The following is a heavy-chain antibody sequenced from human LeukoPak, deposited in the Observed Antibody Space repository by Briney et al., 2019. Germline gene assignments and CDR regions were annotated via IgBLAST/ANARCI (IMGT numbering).Heavy chain of an antibody. V-gene: IGHV3-7*03. Sequence: GGSLRLSCAASGVALSSHWMTWVRQVPGRGPEWVANVNRDGSETYYLDSVKGRFTISKDNAKNSLYLQMNSLRAEDTALYHCARNNGMDVWGQGTTVIVSS. CDR3: ARNNGMDV. J-gene: IGHJ6*02. CDR1: GVALSSHW. CDR2: VNRDGSET.